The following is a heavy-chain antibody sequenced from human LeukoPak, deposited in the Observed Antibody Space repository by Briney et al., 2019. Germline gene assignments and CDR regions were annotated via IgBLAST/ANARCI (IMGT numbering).Heavy chain of an antibody. D-gene: IGHD1-26*01. CDR3: ARFRSGSYFDY. CDR1: RFTFSSYS. CDR2: ISSSRSTI. V-gene: IGHV3-48*01. J-gene: IGHJ4*02. Sequence: GGSLRLSCAASRFTFSSYSMNWVRQAPGKGLEWVSYISSSRSTIYYADSVKGRFTISRDNAKNSLYLQMNSLRAEDTAVYYCARFRSGSYFDYWGQGTLVTVSS.